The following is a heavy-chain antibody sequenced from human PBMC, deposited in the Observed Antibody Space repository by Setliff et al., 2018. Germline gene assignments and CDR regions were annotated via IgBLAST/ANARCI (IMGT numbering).Heavy chain of an antibody. CDR1: VTPSVVT. CDR3: ANGGGDDWYFDL. V-gene: IGHV4-59*11. CDR2: YSGNT. J-gene: IGHJ6*02. Sequence: PSETLSSPALSLVTPSVVTSGAGSGSPQGRGWSRLYSGNTNYNPSLKSRVTISVDTSKNQFSLKLSSVTAADTALYYCANGGGDDWYFDLWGQGTTVTVSS. D-gene: IGHD2-21*02.